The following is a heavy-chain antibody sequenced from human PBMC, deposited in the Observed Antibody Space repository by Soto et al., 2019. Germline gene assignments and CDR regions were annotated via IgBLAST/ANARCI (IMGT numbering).Heavy chain of an antibody. V-gene: IGHV1-2*02. CDR3: ARVRYSSSWYDWFDP. D-gene: IGHD6-13*01. CDR1: GYTFTGYY. CDR2: INPNSGGT. Sequence: QVQLVQSGAAVKKPGASVKVSCKASGYTFTGYYMHWVRQAPGQGLEWMGWINPNSGGTNYAQKFQGRVTMTRDTSISTAYMELSRLRSDDTAVYYCARVRYSSSWYDWFDPWGQGTLVTVSS. J-gene: IGHJ5*02.